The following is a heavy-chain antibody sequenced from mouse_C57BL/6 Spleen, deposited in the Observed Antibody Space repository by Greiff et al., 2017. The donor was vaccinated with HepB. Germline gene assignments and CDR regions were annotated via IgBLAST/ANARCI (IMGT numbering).Heavy chain of an antibody. Sequence: EVHLVESGGGLVQPGGSLSLSCAASGFTFTDYYMSWVRQPPGKALEWLGFIRNKANGYTTEYSASVKGRFTISRDNSQSILYLQMNALRAEDSATYYCASSNWDEGYFDVWGTGTTVTVSS. V-gene: IGHV7-3*01. J-gene: IGHJ1*03. CDR2: IRNKANGYTT. D-gene: IGHD4-1*01. CDR1: GFTFTDYY. CDR3: ASSNWDEGYFDV.